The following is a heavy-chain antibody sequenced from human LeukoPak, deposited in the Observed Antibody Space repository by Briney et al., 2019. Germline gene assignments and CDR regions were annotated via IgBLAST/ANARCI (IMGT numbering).Heavy chain of an antibody. J-gene: IGHJ4*02. CDR1: GDSISSGDFY. D-gene: IGHD2-21*02. Sequence: PSETLSLTCTVSGDSISSGDFYWSWIRQPPGKGLEWIGYIYYSGSTYSNPSLKSRVTMSVDTSKNQFSLNLSSVTAADTAVYYCARGDCGGDCYSSPPFDYWGQGTLVTVSS. CDR3: ARGDCGGDCYSSPPFDY. CDR2: IYYSGST. V-gene: IGHV4-30-4*01.